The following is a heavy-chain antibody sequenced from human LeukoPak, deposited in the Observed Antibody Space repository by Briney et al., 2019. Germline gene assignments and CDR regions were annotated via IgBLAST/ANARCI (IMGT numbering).Heavy chain of an antibody. V-gene: IGHV3-11*06. D-gene: IGHD6-13*01. J-gene: IGHJ4*02. Sequence: PGGSLRLSCAASGFTFSDYYMSWIRQAPGKGLEWVSYISRNSYTNYADSVKGRFTISRDNAKNSLYLQMASLRAEDTAVHYCARMGIAAVGAYYFDYWGQGTLVAVSS. CDR2: ISRNSYT. CDR3: ARMGIAAVGAYYFDY. CDR1: GFTFSDYY.